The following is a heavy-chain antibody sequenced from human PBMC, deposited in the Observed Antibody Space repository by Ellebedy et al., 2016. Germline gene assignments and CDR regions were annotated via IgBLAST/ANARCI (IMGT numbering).Heavy chain of an antibody. J-gene: IGHJ4*02. CDR3: ARGGRIQLWLPAQRGIDN. Sequence: SETLSLTCAVYGGSFSGYYWSWIRQPPGKGLEWIGEINHSGSTNYNPSLKSRVTISVDTSKNQFSLKLSSVTAADTAVYYCARGGRIQLWLPAQRGIDNWGQGTLVTVSS. CDR1: GGSFSGYY. D-gene: IGHD5-18*01. CDR2: INHSGST. V-gene: IGHV4-34*01.